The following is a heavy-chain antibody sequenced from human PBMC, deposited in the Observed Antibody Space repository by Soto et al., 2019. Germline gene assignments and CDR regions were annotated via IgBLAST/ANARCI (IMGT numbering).Heavy chain of an antibody. CDR3: ARDAPSIVATVTYDY. V-gene: IGHV1-18*01. Sequence: ASVKVSCKASGYTFTSYGISWVRQAPGQGLEWMGWISAYNGNTNYAQKLQGRVTMTTDTSTSTAYMELRSLRSDDTAVYYCARDAPSIVATVTYDYWGQGTLVTVSS. D-gene: IGHD5-12*01. CDR2: ISAYNGNT. J-gene: IGHJ4*02. CDR1: GYTFTSYG.